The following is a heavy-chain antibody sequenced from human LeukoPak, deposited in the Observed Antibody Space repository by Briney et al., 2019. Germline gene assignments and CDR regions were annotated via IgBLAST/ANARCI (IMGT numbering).Heavy chain of an antibody. V-gene: IGHV3-48*04. CDR2: ISSSSSTI. D-gene: IGHD3-10*01. J-gene: IGHJ4*02. Sequence: SGGSLRLSCAASGFTFSSYSMNWARQAPGKGLEWVSFISSSSSTIYYADSVKGRFTISRDNAKNSLYLRMNSLRAEDTAVYYCATLWFGESQGYFDYWGQGALVTVSS. CDR3: ATLWFGESQGYFDY. CDR1: GFTFSSYS.